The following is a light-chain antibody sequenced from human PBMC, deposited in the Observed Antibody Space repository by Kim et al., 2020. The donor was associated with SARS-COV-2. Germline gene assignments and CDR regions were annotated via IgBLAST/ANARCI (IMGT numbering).Light chain of an antibody. CDR1: SSDIGSYKL. CDR2: EVR. CDR3: CSYAGATKYV. Sequence: QSALNKPASVSGSPGQSITIFCTGTSSDIGSYKLVSWYEQHPGRAPKLIISEVRRRPSGVSDRFSASKSGNTASLTISGLQAEDEADYYCCSYAGATKYVFGTGTKVTVL. V-gene: IGLV2-23*02. J-gene: IGLJ1*01.